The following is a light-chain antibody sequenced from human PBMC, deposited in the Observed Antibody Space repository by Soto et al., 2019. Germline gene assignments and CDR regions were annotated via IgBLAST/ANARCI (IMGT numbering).Light chain of an antibody. CDR1: SGHSSYI. CDR2: LEGCGSY. CDR3: ETWDSNTHTV. J-gene: IGLJ3*02. V-gene: IGLV4-60*02. Sequence: QSVLTQSSSASASLGSSVKLTCTLSSGHSSYIIAWHQQQPGKAPRYLMKLEGCGSYNKGSGVPDRFSGSSSGADRYLTISTLQFEDEADYYCETWDSNTHTVFGGGTKLTVL.